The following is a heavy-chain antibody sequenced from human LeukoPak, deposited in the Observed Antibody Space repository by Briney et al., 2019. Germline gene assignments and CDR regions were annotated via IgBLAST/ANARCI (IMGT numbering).Heavy chain of an antibody. CDR3: ARARGYSSGWDPYYFDY. D-gene: IGHD6-19*01. V-gene: IGHV4-59*01. CDR2: IYYSGST. J-gene: IGHJ4*02. CDR1: GGSISSYY. Sequence: PSETLSLTCTVSGGSISSYYWSWIRQPPGKGLEWIGYIYYSGSTNYNPSLKSRVTISVDTSKNQFSLKLSSVTAADTAVYYCARARGYSSGWDPYYFDYWGQGTLVTVSS.